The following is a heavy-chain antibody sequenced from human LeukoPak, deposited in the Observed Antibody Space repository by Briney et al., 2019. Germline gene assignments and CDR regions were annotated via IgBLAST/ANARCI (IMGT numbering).Heavy chain of an antibody. CDR1: GFTFGDHG. CDR2: IRRKVYGGTT. D-gene: IGHD3/OR15-3a*01. Sequence: PGRSLRLSCTASGFTFGDHGMGWVRQAPEKGLEWVGFIRRKVYGGTTEYAASVRGRLSISRDDSKSIAYLEMNSLKTEDTAVYYCTRDKDWSYDYWGQGTLVTVSS. V-gene: IGHV3-49*04. CDR3: TRDKDWSYDY. J-gene: IGHJ4*02.